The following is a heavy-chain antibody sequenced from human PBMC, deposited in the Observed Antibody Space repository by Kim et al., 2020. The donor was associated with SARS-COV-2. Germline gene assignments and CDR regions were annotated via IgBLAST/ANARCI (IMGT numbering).Heavy chain of an antibody. CDR3: ARSAVASSFFPARFDY. D-gene: IGHD6-6*01. Sequence: SVNGRFTISRDISKNTLYLQMSSLRVEDTAVYYCARSAVASSFFPARFDYWGQGTQVTVSS. V-gene: IGHV3-30*07. J-gene: IGHJ4*02.